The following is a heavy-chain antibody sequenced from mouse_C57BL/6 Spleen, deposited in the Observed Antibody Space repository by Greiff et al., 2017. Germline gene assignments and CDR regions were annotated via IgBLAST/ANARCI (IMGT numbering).Heavy chain of an antibody. CDR2: INPSTGGT. Sequence: EVQLQESGPELVKPGASVKISCKASGYSFTGYYMNWVKQSPEKSLEWIGEINPSTGGTTYNQKFKAKATLTVDKSSSTAYMQLKSLTSEDSAVYYCAKLTGTGFDYWGQGTTLTVSS. J-gene: IGHJ2*01. D-gene: IGHD4-1*01. CDR3: AKLTGTGFDY. CDR1: GYSFTGYY. V-gene: IGHV1-42*01.